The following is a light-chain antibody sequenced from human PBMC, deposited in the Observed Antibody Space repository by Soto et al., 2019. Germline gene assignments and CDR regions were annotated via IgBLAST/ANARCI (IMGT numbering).Light chain of an antibody. V-gene: IGKV1-12*01. CDR2: PAS. CDR1: QPISSW. Sequence: DIPMTQSPSSISASVGDRVTITCRASQPISSWLAWYQQVPGQAPYLLIYPASTLQSGVPSRFSGSGSGTDFTLTINSLQPEDFATYFCQQGYNFPRAFGQWTRVEI. CDR3: QQGYNFPRA. J-gene: IGKJ1*01.